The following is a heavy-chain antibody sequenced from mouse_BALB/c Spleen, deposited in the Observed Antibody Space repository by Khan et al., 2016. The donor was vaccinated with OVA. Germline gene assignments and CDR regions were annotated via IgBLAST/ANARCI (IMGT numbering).Heavy chain of an antibody. Sequence: QVQLQQSGAELARPGASVKLSCKASGYIFTDYYINWVKQRTGQGLEWIGEIYPGTGNTYYHEKFKGQATLTADKSSRTAYMQLSSLTSEDSAVSFCARWGGNYKYYYAMDYWGQGTSVTVSS. CDR2: IYPGTGNT. CDR3: ARWGGNYKYYYAMDY. D-gene: IGHD2-1*01. J-gene: IGHJ4*01. CDR1: GYIFTDYY. V-gene: IGHV1-77*01.